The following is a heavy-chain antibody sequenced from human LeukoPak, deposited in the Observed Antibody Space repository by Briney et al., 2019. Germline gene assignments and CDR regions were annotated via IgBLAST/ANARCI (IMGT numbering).Heavy chain of an antibody. V-gene: IGHV1-18*01. CDR1: GYTFTSYG. D-gene: IGHD5-12*01. Sequence: ASVKVSCKASGYTFTSYGISWVRQAPGQGLEWMGWISAYNGNTNYAQKLQGRVTMTTDTSTSTAYMELRSLRSDDTAVYYCAREWDIVASGSWFDPWGQGTLVTVSS. J-gene: IGHJ5*02. CDR3: AREWDIVASGSWFDP. CDR2: ISAYNGNT.